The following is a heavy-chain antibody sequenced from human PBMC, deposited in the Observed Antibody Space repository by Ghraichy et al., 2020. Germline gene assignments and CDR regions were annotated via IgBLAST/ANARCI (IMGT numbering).Heavy chain of an antibody. D-gene: IGHD2-15*01. CDR2: STDKGKGYTT. Sequence: GGSLRLPCTVSGFTFSDLYMEWVRQAPGGGLEWVGRSTDKGKGYTTHYAASVQGRFTISRDDSKNSLYLQMNSLNTDDTAVYYCTRTVPGSHSLFDFWGLGTLVPVSS. V-gene: IGHV3-72*01. CDR3: TRTVPGSHSLFDF. CDR1: GFTFSDLY. J-gene: IGHJ4*02.